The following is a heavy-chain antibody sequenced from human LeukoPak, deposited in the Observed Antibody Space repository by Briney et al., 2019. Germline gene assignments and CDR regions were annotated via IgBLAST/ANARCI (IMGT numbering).Heavy chain of an antibody. CDR3: ARDPPYYYDSSGTLDH. D-gene: IGHD3-22*01. Sequence: GGSLRLSCAASGFTFSSYGMHWVRQAPGKGLEWVAVIWYDGSNKYYADSVKGRFTISRDNSKNTLYLQMNSLRAEDTAVYYCARDPPYYYDSSGTLDHWGQGTPVTVSS. V-gene: IGHV3-33*01. CDR2: IWYDGSNK. J-gene: IGHJ4*02. CDR1: GFTFSSYG.